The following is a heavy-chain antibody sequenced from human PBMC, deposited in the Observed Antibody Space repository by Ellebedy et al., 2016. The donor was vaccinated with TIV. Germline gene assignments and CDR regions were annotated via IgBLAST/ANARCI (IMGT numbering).Heavy chain of an antibody. J-gene: IGHJ4*02. CDR1: GFPLSRYY. Sequence: GESLKISCGAPGFPLSRYYMSWVRPAPGKGLEWVSAISGSGGSTYYADSVKGRFTISRDNSKNTLYLQMNSLRAEDKAVYYCARATSGFDYWGQGALATVSS. D-gene: IGHD5-24*01. CDR2: ISGSGGST. CDR3: ARATSGFDY. V-gene: IGHV3-23*01.